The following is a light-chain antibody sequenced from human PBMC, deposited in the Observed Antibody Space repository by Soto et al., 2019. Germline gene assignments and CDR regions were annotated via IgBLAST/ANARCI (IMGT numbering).Light chain of an antibody. J-gene: IGLJ2*01. V-gene: IGLV1-44*01. Sequence: QSVLTQPPSASGTPGQRVTISCSGGSSDIGSNAVNWFQQLPGSAPKLLIYRHNQRASGVPDRFSASKSGTSASLAISGLQSGDEGDYYCGTWDDSLSGWLFGGGTKLTV. CDR2: RHN. CDR1: SSDIGSNA. CDR3: GTWDDSLSGWL.